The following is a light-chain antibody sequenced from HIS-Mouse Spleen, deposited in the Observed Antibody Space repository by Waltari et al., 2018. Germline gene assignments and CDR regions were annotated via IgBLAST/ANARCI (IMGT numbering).Light chain of an antibody. J-gene: IGKJ4*01. Sequence: EIVLTQSPATLSLSPGGRATLSCRASPSFSSYLAWYQQKPGQAPRLLIHDASNRATGIPARFSGSGSGTDFTLTISSLEPEDFAVYYCQQRSNWPPLTFGGGTKVEIK. V-gene: IGKV3-11*01. CDR1: PSFSSY. CDR2: DAS. CDR3: QQRSNWPPLT.